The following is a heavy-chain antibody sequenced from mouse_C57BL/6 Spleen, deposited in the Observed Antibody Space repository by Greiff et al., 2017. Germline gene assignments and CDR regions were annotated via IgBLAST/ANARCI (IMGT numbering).Heavy chain of an antibody. CDR1: GYTFTSYW. CDR3: ARDYYSNFYYYAMDY. Sequence: QVQLQQPGAELVKPGAPVKMSCKASGYTFTSYWITWVKQRPGQGLEWIGDIYPGSGSTNYNEKFKSKATLTVDTSSSTAYMQLSSLTSEDSAVYYCARDYYSNFYYYAMDYWGQGTSVTVSS. J-gene: IGHJ4*01. D-gene: IGHD2-5*01. V-gene: IGHV1-55*01. CDR2: IYPGSGST.